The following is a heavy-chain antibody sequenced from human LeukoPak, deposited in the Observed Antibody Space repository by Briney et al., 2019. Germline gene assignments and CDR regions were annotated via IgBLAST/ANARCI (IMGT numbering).Heavy chain of an antibody. D-gene: IGHD1-26*01. J-gene: IGHJ4*02. CDR2: IYYSGRP. V-gene: IGHV4-39*07. CDR3: ARDRSIVGGMDY. CDR1: GDSIRSSSYS. Sequence: PSETLSLTCTVSGDSIRSSSYSWGWIRQPPGKGLEWIGNIYYSGRPYYNPSLKSRVTISIDTSKNQFSLKLSSVTAADTAVYYCARDRSIVGGMDYWGQGTLVTVSS.